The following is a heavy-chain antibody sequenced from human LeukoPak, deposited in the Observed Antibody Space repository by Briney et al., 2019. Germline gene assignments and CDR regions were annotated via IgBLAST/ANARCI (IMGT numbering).Heavy chain of an antibody. CDR3: AKDKSGVRYFDWLQYYFDY. CDR2: ISGSGGST. J-gene: IGHJ4*02. CDR1: GFTFSSYA. D-gene: IGHD3-9*01. V-gene: IGHV3-23*01. Sequence: GGSLRLSCAASGFTFSSYAMSWVRQAPGKGLEWVSAISGSGGSTYYADSVKGRFTISRDNSKNALYLQMSSLRAEDTAVYYCAKDKSGVRYFDWLQYYFDYWGQGTLVTVSS.